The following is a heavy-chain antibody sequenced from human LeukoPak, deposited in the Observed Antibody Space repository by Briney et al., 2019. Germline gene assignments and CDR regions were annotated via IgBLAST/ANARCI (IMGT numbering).Heavy chain of an antibody. D-gene: IGHD3-22*01. CDR3: ATSRYYYDSSGYPEYFQH. CDR2: IRYDGSNK. J-gene: IGHJ1*01. CDR1: GFTFSSYG. V-gene: IGHV3-30*02. Sequence: SGGSLRLSCAASGFTFSSYGMHWVRQAPGKGLEWVAFIRYDGSNKYYADSVKGRFTISRDNSKNKLYLQMNSLRAEDTAVYYCATSRYYYDSSGYPEYFQHWGQGTLVTVSS.